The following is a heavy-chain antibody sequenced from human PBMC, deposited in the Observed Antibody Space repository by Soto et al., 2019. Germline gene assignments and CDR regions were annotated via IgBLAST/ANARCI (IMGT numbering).Heavy chain of an antibody. CDR1: GFTFSSYW. D-gene: IGHD2-15*01. CDR3: ARGIKNYYGVDV. CDR2: IKYDGSST. J-gene: IGHJ6*02. Sequence: EVQLVESGGGLVQPGGSLRLSCTASGFTFSSYWMHWVRQAPGKGLVWVSRIKYDGSSTSYADSVKDRFTISRDNAKNTVHLQMNSLRAEDTAVYYCARGIKNYYGVDVWGQGTTVPVSS. V-gene: IGHV3-74*01.